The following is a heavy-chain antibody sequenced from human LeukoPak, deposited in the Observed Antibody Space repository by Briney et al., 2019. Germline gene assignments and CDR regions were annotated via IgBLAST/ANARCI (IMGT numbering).Heavy chain of an antibody. CDR1: GGTFSIYA. CDR2: IIPIFGTA. CDR3: AREPQYSTTWLNWFDP. J-gene: IGHJ5*02. Sequence: GASVKVSCKASGGTFSIYAISWVRQAPGQGLQWMGGIIPIFGTASYAQNFQGRVTITADESTSTAYMELTSLRFEDTAVYYCAREPQYSTTWLNWFDPWGQGTLVTVSS. D-gene: IGHD6-13*01. V-gene: IGHV1-69*01.